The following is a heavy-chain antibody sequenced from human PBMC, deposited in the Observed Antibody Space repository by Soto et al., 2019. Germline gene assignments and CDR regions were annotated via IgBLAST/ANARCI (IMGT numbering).Heavy chain of an antibody. Sequence: SQTLSLTCAISGDSVSSNSAAWNWIRQSPSRGLEWLGRTYYRSKWYNDYAVSVKSRITINPDTSKNQFSLQLDSVTPEDTAVYYCAREGDSSGWWNWFDPWGQGTLVTVSS. V-gene: IGHV6-1*01. J-gene: IGHJ5*02. CDR2: TYYRSKWYN. CDR1: GDSVSSNSAA. CDR3: AREGDSSGWWNWFDP. D-gene: IGHD6-19*01.